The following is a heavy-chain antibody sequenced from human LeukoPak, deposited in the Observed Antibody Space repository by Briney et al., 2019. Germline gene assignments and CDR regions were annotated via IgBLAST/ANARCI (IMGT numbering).Heavy chain of an antibody. CDR3: ARDPRGPTGYDSSGRDSFDY. CDR2: ILYDGTMK. J-gene: IGHJ4*02. Sequence: GGSLRLSCAASGFTFSSYAMHWVRQAPGKGLEWVAVILYDGTMKYYADSVKGRFTISRDNSQNTLYLQMNILRCEDTAVYYCARDPRGPTGYDSSGRDSFDYWGQGTLVTVSS. CDR1: GFTFSSYA. D-gene: IGHD3-22*01. V-gene: IGHV3-30*04.